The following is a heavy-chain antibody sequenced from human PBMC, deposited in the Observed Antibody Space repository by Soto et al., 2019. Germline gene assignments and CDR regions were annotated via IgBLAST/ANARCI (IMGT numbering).Heavy chain of an antibody. D-gene: IGHD3-10*01. Sequence: PSETLSLTCTVSGGSISSGGYYWSWIRQHPGKGLEWIGYIYYSGSTYYNPSLKSRVTISVDTSKNQFSLKLSSVTAADTAVYYCAREERGTNYYGSGSSSWFDPWGQGTLVTVSS. V-gene: IGHV4-31*03. CDR1: GGSISSGGYY. CDR3: AREERGTNYYGSGSSSWFDP. J-gene: IGHJ5*02. CDR2: IYYSGST.